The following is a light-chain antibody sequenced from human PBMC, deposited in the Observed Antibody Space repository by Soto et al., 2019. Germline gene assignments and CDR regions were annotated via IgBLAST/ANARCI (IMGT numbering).Light chain of an antibody. Sequence: QSALTQPASVSGSPGQSITISCTGTSTDVGGYNYFSWYQQHPGKAPKLMIYEVSDRPSGVSKRFSGSKSGNTASLTISGLQAEDEAYYYWSLYTSRSIDYVFGTGTEVTVL. V-gene: IGLV2-14*01. J-gene: IGLJ1*01. CDR1: STDVGGYNY. CDR3: SLYTSRSIDYV. CDR2: EVS.